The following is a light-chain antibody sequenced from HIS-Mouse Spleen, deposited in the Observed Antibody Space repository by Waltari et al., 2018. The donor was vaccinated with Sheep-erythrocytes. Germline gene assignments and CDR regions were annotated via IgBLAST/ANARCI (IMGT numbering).Light chain of an antibody. CDR2: QDS. J-gene: IGLJ2*01. Sequence: SYELTQPPSVSVSPGQTASITCSADTWGDKYACWYQQKPGQSPVLVIYQDSKRPSGIPGRFSGSNSGNTATLTISGTQAMDEADYYCQAWDSSIVVFGGGTKLTVL. V-gene: IGLV3-1*01. CDR1: TWGDKY. CDR3: QAWDSSIVV.